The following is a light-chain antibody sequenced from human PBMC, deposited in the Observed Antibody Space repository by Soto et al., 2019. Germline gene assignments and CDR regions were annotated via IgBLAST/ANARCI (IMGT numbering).Light chain of an antibody. CDR2: SNN. CDR3: AAWDDSLNGWV. CDR1: SNDIGSNT. J-gene: IGLJ3*02. V-gene: IGLV1-44*01. Sequence: QSVLTQPPSASGTPGQRVTISCSGSSNDIGSNTVNWYQQLPGTAPKLLIYSNNQRPSGVPDRFSGSKSGTSAFLAISGLQSEDEADYYCAAWDDSLNGWVFGGGTKLTVL.